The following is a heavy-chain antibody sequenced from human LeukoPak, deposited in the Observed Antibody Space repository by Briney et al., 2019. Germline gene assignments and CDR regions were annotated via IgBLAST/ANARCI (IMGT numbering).Heavy chain of an antibody. CDR1: GGSISSSSYY. J-gene: IGHJ4*02. CDR3: ARRPWSITGTTSNYFDY. D-gene: IGHD1-7*01. Sequence: PSETLSLTCTVSGGSISSSSYYWGWIRQPPGKGLEWIGSIYYSGSTYYNPSLKSRVTISVDTSKNQFSLKLSSVTAADTAVYYCARRPWSITGTTSNYFDYWGQGTLVTVSS. V-gene: IGHV4-39*01. CDR2: IYYSGST.